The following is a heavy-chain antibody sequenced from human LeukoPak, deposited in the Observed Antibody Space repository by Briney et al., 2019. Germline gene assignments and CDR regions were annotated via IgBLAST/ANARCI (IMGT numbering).Heavy chain of an antibody. J-gene: IGHJ4*02. CDR3: AKRVPYSSSSVYFDY. Sequence: GGSLRLSCTASGFTFSTYGMNWVRQAPGKGLEWVSSISDDGRNTYYTDSVKGRFTVSRDSSKNTLYLQMNGLRADDTAVYYCAKRVPYSSSSVYFDYWGQGILVTVSS. D-gene: IGHD6-6*01. CDR2: ISDDGRNT. V-gene: IGHV3-23*01. CDR1: GFTFSTYG.